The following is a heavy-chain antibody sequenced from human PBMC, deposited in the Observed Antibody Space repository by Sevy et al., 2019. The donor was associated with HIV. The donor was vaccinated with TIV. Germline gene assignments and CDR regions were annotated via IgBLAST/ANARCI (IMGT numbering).Heavy chain of an antibody. CDR2: ISSSGSTI. CDR1: GFTFSDYY. V-gene: IGHV3-11*01. Sequence: GESLKISCAASGFTFSDYYMSWIRQAPGKGLEWVSYISSSGSTIYYADSVKGRFTISRDNAKNSMYLQMNSLRAEDRAVYYCAGELYDFWSGYPGGVDYWGQGTLVTVSS. CDR3: AGELYDFWSGYPGGVDY. D-gene: IGHD3-3*01. J-gene: IGHJ4*02.